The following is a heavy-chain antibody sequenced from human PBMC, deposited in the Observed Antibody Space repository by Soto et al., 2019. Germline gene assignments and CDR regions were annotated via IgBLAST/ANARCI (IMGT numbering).Heavy chain of an antibody. CDR2: VFSGGRI. D-gene: IGHD3-3*01. V-gene: IGHV4-39*01. CDR1: GGSITSGNFH. CDR3: GRHGVDNGLLSGDNLFFDY. Sequence: QLQLQESGPGLVKPSETLSLTCIVSGGSITSGNFHWGWIHQPPRKGPEWTGSVFSGGRIFSNPYLGIRITISVDTLKNQFSLKLSSVTAADTAVYFCGRHGVDNGLLSGDNLFFDYWGRGTLVTVS. J-gene: IGHJ4*02.